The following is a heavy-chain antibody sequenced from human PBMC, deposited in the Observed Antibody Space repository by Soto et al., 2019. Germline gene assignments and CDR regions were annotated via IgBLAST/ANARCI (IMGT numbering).Heavy chain of an antibody. V-gene: IGHV3-66*01. CDR3: ARLGYCSGGSCTEAYYYYAMDV. CDR2: IYSGGNT. D-gene: IGHD2-15*01. Sequence: PGGSLRVSCKVSGCTVSGNYRTWVRQAPGKGLEWVSVIYSGGNTYYADSVKGRFTISRDNSKSTLFLQMNSLRAEDTAVYYCARLGYCSGGSCTEAYYYYAMDVWGQGTTVTVSS. J-gene: IGHJ6*02. CDR1: GCTVSGNY.